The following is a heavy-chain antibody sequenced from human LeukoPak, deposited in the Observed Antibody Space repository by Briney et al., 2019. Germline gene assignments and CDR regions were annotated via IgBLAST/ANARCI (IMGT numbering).Heavy chain of an antibody. J-gene: IGHJ6*02. CDR1: GGSISSSSYY. Sequence: SETLSLTCTVSGGSISSSSYYWGWIRQPPGKGLEWIGSIYYSGSTYYNPSLKSRVTISVDTSKNQFSLKLSSVTAADTAVYYCARCPPGTAPQQPGVEDVWGQGTTVTVSS. V-gene: IGHV4-39*07. D-gene: IGHD6-13*01. CDR3: ARCPPGTAPQQPGVEDV. CDR2: IYYSGST.